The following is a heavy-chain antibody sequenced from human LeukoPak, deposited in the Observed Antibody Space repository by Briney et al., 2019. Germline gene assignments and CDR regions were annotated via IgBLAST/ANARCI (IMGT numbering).Heavy chain of an antibody. V-gene: IGHV4-30-4*01. CDR3: ARVWAGLLWFGEPNGMDV. CDR2: IYYRGST. J-gene: IGHJ6*02. CDR1: GGSISSGDYY. Sequence: SETLSLTCTVSGGSISSGDYYWSWIRQPPGKGLEWIGYIYYRGSTYYNPSLKSRVTISVDTSKNQFSLKLSSVTAADTAVYYCARVWAGLLWFGEPNGMDVWGQGTTVTVSS. D-gene: IGHD3-10*01.